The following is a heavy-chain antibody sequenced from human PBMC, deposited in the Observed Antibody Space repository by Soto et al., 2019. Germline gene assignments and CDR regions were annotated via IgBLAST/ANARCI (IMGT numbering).Heavy chain of an antibody. CDR3: ARDQWELLGSYYYYGMDV. J-gene: IGHJ6*02. CDR1: GYTFTSYG. V-gene: IGHV1-18*01. CDR2: ISAYNGNT. D-gene: IGHD1-26*01. Sequence: ASVKVSCKASGYTFTSYGISWVRKAPGQGIEWMGWISAYNGNTNYAQKLQGRVTMTTDTSTSTAYMELRSLRSDDTAVYYCARDQWELLGSYYYYGMDVWGQGTTVTASS.